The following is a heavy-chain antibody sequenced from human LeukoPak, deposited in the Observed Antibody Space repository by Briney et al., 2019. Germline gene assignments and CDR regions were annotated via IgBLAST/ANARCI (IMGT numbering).Heavy chain of an antibody. CDR3: VRDVTDWGPQYYYSTMDV. D-gene: IGHD7-27*01. J-gene: IGHJ6*02. V-gene: IGHV1-18*01. CDR1: GYTITSFA. Sequence: GASVKVSCKASGYTITSFAFSWVRQAPGQGLEWMGWIRVKDGNTNYPQKFQGRVTMTTDTSTSTAYMELRSLRSDDTAVYYCVRDVTDWGPQYYYSTMDVWGLGTTVTVSS. CDR2: IRVKDGNT.